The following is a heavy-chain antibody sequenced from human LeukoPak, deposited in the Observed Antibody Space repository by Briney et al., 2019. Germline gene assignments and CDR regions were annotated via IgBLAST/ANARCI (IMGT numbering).Heavy chain of an antibody. V-gene: IGHV3-7*03. CDR1: GFAVSSNY. CDR2: IKQEGSEK. J-gene: IGHJ6*02. Sequence: GGSLRLSCAVSGFAVSSNYMSWVRQAPGKGLEWVANIKQEGSEKYYVDSVKGRFTISRDNAKNSLYLQMNSLRAEDTAVYYCARMDNEAASMDVWGQGTTVTVSS. D-gene: IGHD2-15*01. CDR3: ARMDNEAASMDV.